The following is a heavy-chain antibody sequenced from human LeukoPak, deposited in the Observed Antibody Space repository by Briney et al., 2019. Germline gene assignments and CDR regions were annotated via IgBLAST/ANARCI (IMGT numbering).Heavy chain of an antibody. CDR3: ARRGEKYCSSPNCLNWFDP. V-gene: IGHV1-69*01. Sequence: ASVTVSRTSSGSSFTIVAFSWVRNRPAQGHGWEGVIITVFGTAPYAQTFQGRVTISADESTSTAYMELNSLRSDDTAVYYCARRGEKYCSSPNCLNWFDPWGQGTLVTVSS. CDR2: IITVFGTA. J-gene: IGHJ5*02. D-gene: IGHD2-2*01. CDR1: GSSFTIVA.